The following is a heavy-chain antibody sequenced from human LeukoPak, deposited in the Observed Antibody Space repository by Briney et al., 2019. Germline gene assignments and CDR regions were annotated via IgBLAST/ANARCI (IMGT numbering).Heavy chain of an antibody. J-gene: IGHJ6*03. V-gene: IGHV4-34*01. CDR1: GGSFSGYY. CDR2: INHSGST. Sequence: SETLSLTCAVYGGSFSGYYWSWIRQPPGKGLEWIGEINHSGSTYYNPSLKSRVTISVDTSKNQFSLKLSSVTAADTAVYYRARIRYLLYYYYMDVWGKGTTVTVSS. CDR3: ARIRYLLYYYYMDV. D-gene: IGHD3-10*01.